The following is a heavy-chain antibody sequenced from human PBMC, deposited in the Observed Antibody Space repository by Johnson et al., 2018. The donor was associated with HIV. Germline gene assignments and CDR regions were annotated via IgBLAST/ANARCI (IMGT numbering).Heavy chain of an antibody. D-gene: IGHD3-16*01. CDR3: AREAYRAFDI. J-gene: IGHJ3*02. Sequence: EQLVESGGGLVQPGGSLRLSCAASGFTFRSYWMSWVRQAPGTGLEWVANINLDGSEKNYVDSVKGRFTISRDNAKNSLYLQMNSLRAEDTAVYYCAREAYRAFDIWGQGTMVTVSS. CDR2: INLDGSEK. CDR1: GFTFRSYW. V-gene: IGHV3-7*01.